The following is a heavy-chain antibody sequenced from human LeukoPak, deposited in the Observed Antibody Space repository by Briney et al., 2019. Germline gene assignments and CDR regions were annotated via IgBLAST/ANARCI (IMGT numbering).Heavy chain of an antibody. CDR2: ISGSGGST. V-gene: IGHV3-23*01. CDR1: GFTFSSYA. CDR3: AKDGFYCSGGSCYQITYDAFDI. J-gene: IGHJ3*02. D-gene: IGHD2-15*01. Sequence: TGGSLRLSCAASGFTFSSYAISWARQAPGKGLEWVSAISGSGGSTYYADSVKGRFTISRDNSKNTLYLQMNSLRAEDTAVYYCAKDGFYCSGGSCYQITYDAFDIWGQGTMVTVSS.